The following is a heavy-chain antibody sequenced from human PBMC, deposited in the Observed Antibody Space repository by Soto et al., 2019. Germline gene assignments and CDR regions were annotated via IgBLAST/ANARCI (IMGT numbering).Heavy chain of an antibody. V-gene: IGHV3-23*01. J-gene: IGHJ4*02. CDR2: MSAGGGST. CDR3: ARPSTRRQWLVLGDSYFDY. Sequence: EVQLLESGGGLVQPGGSLRLSCAASGFSFSSYAMSWVRQAPGKGLEWVSCMSAGGGSTFHADSVKGRFTISRDNSKNTLYLQMNSLRAEDTAVYYCARPSTRRQWLVLGDSYFDYWGQGTLVTVSS. D-gene: IGHD6-19*01. CDR1: GFSFSSYA.